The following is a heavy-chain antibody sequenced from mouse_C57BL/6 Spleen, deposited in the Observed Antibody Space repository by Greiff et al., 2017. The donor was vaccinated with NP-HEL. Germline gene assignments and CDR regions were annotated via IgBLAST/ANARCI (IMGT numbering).Heavy chain of an antibody. J-gene: IGHJ4*01. Sequence: EVKLMESGGGLVKPGGSLKLSCAASGFTFSDYGMHWVRQAPEKGLEWVAYISSGSSTIYYADTVKGRFTISRDNAKNTLFLQMTSLRSEDTAMYYCARRPLPYYAMDYWGQGTSVTVSS. CDR3: ARRPLPYYAMDY. CDR1: GFTFSDYG. V-gene: IGHV5-17*01. CDR2: ISSGSSTI.